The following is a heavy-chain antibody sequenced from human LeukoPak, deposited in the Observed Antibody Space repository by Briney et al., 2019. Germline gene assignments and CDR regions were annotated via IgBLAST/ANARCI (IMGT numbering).Heavy chain of an antibody. CDR1: GGSISSYY. J-gene: IGHJ6*03. D-gene: IGHD3-22*01. V-gene: IGHV4-4*07. Sequence: PSETLSLTCTVSGGSISSYYWSWIRQPAGKGLEWIGRIYTGGSTNYNPSLKSRVTMSVDTSKNQFSLKLSSVTAADTAVYYCARGAENDSSGYYYYYYMDVWGKGTTVTVSS. CDR2: IYTGGST. CDR3: ARGAENDSSGYYYYYYMDV.